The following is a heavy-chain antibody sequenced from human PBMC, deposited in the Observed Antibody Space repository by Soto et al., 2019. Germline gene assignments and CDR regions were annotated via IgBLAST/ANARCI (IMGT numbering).Heavy chain of an antibody. CDR2: ISYDGSNK. CDR1: GFTFSSYG. V-gene: IGHV3-30*18. D-gene: IGHD3-22*01. Sequence: GGSLRLSCAASGFTFSSYGMHWVRQAPGKGLEWVAVISYDGSNKYYADSVKGRFTISRDNSKNTLYLQMNSLRAEDTAVYYCAKDEFPMIVVVQLLFDYWGKGTLVTVSS. J-gene: IGHJ4*02. CDR3: AKDEFPMIVVVQLLFDY.